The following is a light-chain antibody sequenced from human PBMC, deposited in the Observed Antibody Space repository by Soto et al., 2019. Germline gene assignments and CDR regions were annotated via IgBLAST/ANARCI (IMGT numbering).Light chain of an antibody. CDR2: KAT. CDR3: QQLSHYPYT. Sequence: DIQMTQSPSTVSASVGDGVTITCRASHSIGSWLAWYQQKPGSAPKLLIYKATNLQTGVPSRFSGSGSGTDFSLTINSLQPVDSATYFCQQLSHYPYTFGQGTKLEI. J-gene: IGKJ2*01. CDR1: HSIGSW. V-gene: IGKV1-5*03.